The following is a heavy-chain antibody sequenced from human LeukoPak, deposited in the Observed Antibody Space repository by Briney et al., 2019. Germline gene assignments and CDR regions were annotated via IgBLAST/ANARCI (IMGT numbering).Heavy chain of an antibody. Sequence: PGGSLRLSCAASGFTFSSYAMSWVRQAPGKGLEWVSAISGSGGSTYYADSVKGRFTISRDNSKNTLYLQMNSLRAEDTAVYYCSKAPILGVAVSAPPFDYWGQGTLVTVSS. CDR1: GFTFSSYA. CDR2: ISGSGGST. D-gene: IGHD3-3*01. CDR3: SKAPILGVAVSAPPFDY. V-gene: IGHV3-23*01. J-gene: IGHJ4*02.